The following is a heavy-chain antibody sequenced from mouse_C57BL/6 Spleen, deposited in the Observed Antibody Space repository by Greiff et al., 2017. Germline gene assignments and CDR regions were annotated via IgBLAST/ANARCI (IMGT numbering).Heavy chain of an antibody. V-gene: IGHV5-9*01. CDR1: GFTFSSYT. CDR3: ARLYDYDYYYAMDY. J-gene: IGHJ4*01. CDR2: ISGGGGNT. D-gene: IGHD2-4*01. Sequence: EVQLVESGGGLVKPGGSLKLSCAASGFTFSSYTMSWVRQTPEKRLEWVATISGGGGNTYYPDSVKGRFTISRDNAKNTLYLQMSSLRSEDTALYYCARLYDYDYYYAMDYWGQGTSVTVSS.